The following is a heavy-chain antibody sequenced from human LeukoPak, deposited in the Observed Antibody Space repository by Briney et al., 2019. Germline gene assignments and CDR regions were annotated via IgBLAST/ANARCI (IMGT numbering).Heavy chain of an antibody. J-gene: IGHJ4*02. CDR3: ARGESSGYYNLYYFDY. D-gene: IGHD3-22*01. V-gene: IGHV3-21*01. CDR2: ISSSSSYI. CDR1: GFTFSSYA. Sequence: SGGSLRLSCAASGFTFSSYAMSWARQAPGKGLEWVSSISSSSSYIYYADSVKGRFTTSRDNAKNSLYLQMNSLRAEDTAVYYCARGESSGYYNLYYFDYWGQGTLVTVSS.